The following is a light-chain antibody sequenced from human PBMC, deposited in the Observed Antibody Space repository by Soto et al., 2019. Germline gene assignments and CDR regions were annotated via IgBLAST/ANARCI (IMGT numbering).Light chain of an antibody. V-gene: IGLV2-14*01. Sequence: QSVLTQPASVSGSPGQSITISCSGTSSDVGGYDFVSWYQQHPGKAPKLMIYEVSHRPSGVSNRFSGSKSGNTASLTISGLQAEDEADYYCSSHTTLSTLYVFGTGTKVTVL. CDR2: EVS. CDR1: SSDVGGYDF. CDR3: SSHTTLSTLYV. J-gene: IGLJ1*01.